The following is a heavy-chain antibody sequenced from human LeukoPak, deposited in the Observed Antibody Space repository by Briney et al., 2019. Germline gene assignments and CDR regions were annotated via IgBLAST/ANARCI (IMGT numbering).Heavy chain of an antibody. CDR3: ARQAIAVAGTRDLLAFDI. CDR1: GGSFSGYY. Sequence: SETLSLTCAVYGGSFSGYYWSWIRQPPGKGLEWIGEINHSGSTNYNPSLKSRVTISVDTSKNQFSLKLSSVTAADTAVYYCARQAIAVAGTRDLLAFDIWGQGTMVTVSS. J-gene: IGHJ3*02. V-gene: IGHV4-34*01. CDR2: INHSGST. D-gene: IGHD6-19*01.